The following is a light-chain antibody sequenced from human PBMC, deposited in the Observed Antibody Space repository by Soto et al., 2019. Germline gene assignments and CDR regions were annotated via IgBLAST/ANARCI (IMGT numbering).Light chain of an antibody. CDR2: GAS. CDR1: QSVKSSY. Sequence: EIVLTQSPGTLSLSPGERATLSCRASQSVKSSYLAWYQQKPGQAPRLLIYGASSRATGIPDRFSGSGSGTDFTLIISRLEPEDFAVYYCQQYGSSPRTFGQGTKVEIK. CDR3: QQYGSSPRT. J-gene: IGKJ1*01. V-gene: IGKV3-20*01.